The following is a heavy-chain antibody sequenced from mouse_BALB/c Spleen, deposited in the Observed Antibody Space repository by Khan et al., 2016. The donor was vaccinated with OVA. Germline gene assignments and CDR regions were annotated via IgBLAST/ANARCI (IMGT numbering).Heavy chain of an antibody. CDR2: ISSGDTT. CDR1: GFTFSNYG. Sequence: EVQLQESGGGLVKPGGSLKLSCAASGFTFSNYGVSWVRQTPEKRLEWVASISSGDTTYYPDSVKGRFTISRDNARNILYLQMSSLRSEDTAMYYCARDCWFAYWGQGTLVTVSA. J-gene: IGHJ3*01. V-gene: IGHV5-6-5*01. CDR3: ARDCWFAY.